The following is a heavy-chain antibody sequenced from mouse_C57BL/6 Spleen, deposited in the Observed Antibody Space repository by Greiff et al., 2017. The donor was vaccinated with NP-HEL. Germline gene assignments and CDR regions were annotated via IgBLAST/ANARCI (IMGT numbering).Heavy chain of an antibody. CDR2: IYPGDGDT. D-gene: IGHD2-4*01. CDR3: ARKGDDHDAMDY. Sequence: QVQLQQSGAELVKPGASVKISCKASGYAFSSYWMNWVKQRPGKGLEGIGQIYPGDGDTNYNGKFKGKATLTADKSSSTAYMQLSSLTSEDSAVYFCARKGDDHDAMDYWGQGTSVTVSS. CDR1: GYAFSSYW. J-gene: IGHJ4*01. V-gene: IGHV1-80*01.